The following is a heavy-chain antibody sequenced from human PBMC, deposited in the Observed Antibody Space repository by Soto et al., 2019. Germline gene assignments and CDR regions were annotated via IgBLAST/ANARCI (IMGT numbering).Heavy chain of an antibody. D-gene: IGHD6-19*01. V-gene: IGHV1-18*01. J-gene: IGHJ4*02. CDR3: ARDVGEGYSSGWYDFDY. CDR1: GYTFTSYG. CDR2: ISAYNGNT. Sequence: ASVKVSCKASGYTFTSYGISWVRQAPGQGLEWMGWISAYNGNTNYAQKLQGRVTMTTDTSTSTAYMELRSLRSDDTAVYYCARDVGEGYSSGWYDFDYWGQGTLVTVSS.